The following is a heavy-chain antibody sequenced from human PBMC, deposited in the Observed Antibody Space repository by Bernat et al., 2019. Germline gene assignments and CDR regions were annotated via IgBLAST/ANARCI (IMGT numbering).Heavy chain of an antibody. CDR2: IWYDGSNK. D-gene: IGHD6-13*01. CDR1: GFTFSSYG. J-gene: IGHJ4*02. Sequence: QVQLVESGGGVVQPGRSLRLSCAASGFTFSSYGMHWVRQAPGKGLEWVAVIWYDGSNKYYTDSVKGRFTISRDNSENTVYLQMNSLRAEDTAVYYCARLGSSWSFDYWGQGTLVTVSS. V-gene: IGHV3-33*01. CDR3: ARLGSSWSFDY.